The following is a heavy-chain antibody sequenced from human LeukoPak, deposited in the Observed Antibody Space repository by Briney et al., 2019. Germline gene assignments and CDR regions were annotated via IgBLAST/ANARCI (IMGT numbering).Heavy chain of an antibody. CDR2: INHSGST. J-gene: IGHJ4*02. Sequence: SETLSLTCAVYGGSFSGYYWSWIRQPPGKGLEWIGEINHSGSTNYNPSLKSRVTISVDTSKNQFSLKVTSVTAADTAVYYCARGAYSYGGVGFDYWGQGTLVTVSS. CDR3: ARGAYSYGGVGFDY. V-gene: IGHV4-34*01. D-gene: IGHD5-18*01. CDR1: GGSFSGYY.